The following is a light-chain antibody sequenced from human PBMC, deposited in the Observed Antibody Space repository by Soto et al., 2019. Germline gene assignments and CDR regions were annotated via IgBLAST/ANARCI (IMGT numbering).Light chain of an antibody. V-gene: IGKV1-5*01. CDR2: DAS. Sequence: DIPMTQSPSTLSASVADRVTITCRASQSISSWLAWYQQKPGKAPKLLIYDASSLESGVPSRFSGSGSGTEFTLTISSLQPDDFAAYYCQQYNSYPYTFGQGTKLEIK. CDR1: QSISSW. J-gene: IGKJ2*01. CDR3: QQYNSYPYT.